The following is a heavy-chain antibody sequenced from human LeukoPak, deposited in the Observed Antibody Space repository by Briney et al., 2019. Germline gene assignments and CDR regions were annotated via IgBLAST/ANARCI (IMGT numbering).Heavy chain of an antibody. CDR1: GGSISSYY. Sequence: SETLSLTCTVSGGSISSYYWSWIRQPPGKGLEWIGYIYYSGSTYYNPSLKSRVTISVDTSKNQFSLKLSSVTAADTAVYYCAREFGDEFNWFDPWGQGTLVTVSS. D-gene: IGHD3-10*01. CDR2: IYYSGST. V-gene: IGHV4-30-4*01. J-gene: IGHJ5*02. CDR3: AREFGDEFNWFDP.